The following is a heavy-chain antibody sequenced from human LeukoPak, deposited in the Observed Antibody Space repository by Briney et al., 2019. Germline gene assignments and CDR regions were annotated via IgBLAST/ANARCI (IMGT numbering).Heavy chain of an antibody. V-gene: IGHV6-1*01. D-gene: IGHD1-26*01. CDR2: TYYRSKWST. Sequence: SQTLSLTCAISGDSVSSNRVTWNWIRQSPSRGLEWLGRTYYRSKWSTDYAVSVKSRISINPDTSKNQFSLQLNSVTPEDTAVYYCARVVSGIFEYWGQGTLVSVS. J-gene: IGHJ4*02. CDR1: GDSVSSNRVT. CDR3: ARVVSGIFEY.